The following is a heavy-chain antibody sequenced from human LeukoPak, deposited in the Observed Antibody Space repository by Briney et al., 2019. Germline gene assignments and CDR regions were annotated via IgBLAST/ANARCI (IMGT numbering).Heavy chain of an antibody. D-gene: IGHD6-13*01. CDR1: GGSISSYY. J-gene: IGHJ4*02. CDR3: ARESYSSSWYSPYFGY. Sequence: SETLSLTCTVSGGSISSYYWSWLRQPPGKGLEWIGYIYYSGSTNYNPSLKSRVTISVDTSKNQFSLKLSSVTAADTAVYYCARESYSSSWYSPYFGYWGQGTLVTVSS. V-gene: IGHV4-59*01. CDR2: IYYSGST.